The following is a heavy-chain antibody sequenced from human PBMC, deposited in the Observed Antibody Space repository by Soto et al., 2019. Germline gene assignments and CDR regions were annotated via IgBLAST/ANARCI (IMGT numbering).Heavy chain of an antibody. CDR1: GFTFSSYG. D-gene: IGHD5-18*01. V-gene: IGHV3-30*18. Sequence: PGGSLRLSCAASGFTFSSYGIHWVRQAPGKGLEWVAVISYDGSKEFYADSVKGRFTISRDNSKNTLYLQMNSLRAEDTAVYYCAKDLRLWSKDYYYYGMDVWGQGTTVTVSS. CDR3: AKDLRLWSKDYYYYGMDV. J-gene: IGHJ6*02. CDR2: ISYDGSKE.